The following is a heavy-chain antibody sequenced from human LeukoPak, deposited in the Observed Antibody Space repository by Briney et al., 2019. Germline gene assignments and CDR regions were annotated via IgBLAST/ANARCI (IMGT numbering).Heavy chain of an antibody. CDR2: IKQDGSEK. D-gene: IGHD2-21*02. CDR1: GFTFSSYW. Sequence: GGSLRLSCAASGFTFSSYWMSWVRQAPGKGLEWVANIKQDGSEKYYVDSVKGRFTISRDNAKNSLYLQMNSLRAEDTAVYYCARSDIVVVTAMFDYWGQGTLVTVSS. V-gene: IGHV3-7*01. CDR3: ARSDIVVVTAMFDY. J-gene: IGHJ4*02.